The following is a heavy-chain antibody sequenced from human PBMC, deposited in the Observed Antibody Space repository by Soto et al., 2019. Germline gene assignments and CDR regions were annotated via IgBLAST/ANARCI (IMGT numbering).Heavy chain of an antibody. D-gene: IGHD2-15*01. J-gene: IGHJ6*03. V-gene: IGHV4-59*08. CDR1: GGSISSYY. CDR3: ARRVVVATTERYYYYMDV. CDR2: IYYSGST. Sequence: SETLSLTCIVAGGSISSYYWSWIRQPLGKGLEWIGYIYYSGSTNYNPSLKSRVTISVDTSKNQFSLKLSSVTAADTAVYYCARRVVVATTERYYYYMDVWGKGTTVTVSS.